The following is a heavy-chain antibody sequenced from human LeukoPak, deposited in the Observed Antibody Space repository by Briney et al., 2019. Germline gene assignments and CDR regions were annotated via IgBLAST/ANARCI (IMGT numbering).Heavy chain of an antibody. D-gene: IGHD3-3*01. J-gene: IGHJ4*02. CDR3: ARGLGITIFGVVIKGLFDY. CDR1: GFTFSSYA. CDR2: ISGSGGST. V-gene: IGHV3-23*01. Sequence: QPGGSLRLSCAASGFTFSSYAMSWVRQAPGKGLEWVSAISGSGGSTYYADSVKGRFTISRDNAKNSLYLQMNSLRAEDTAIYYCARGLGITIFGVVIKGLFDYWGQGTLVTVSS.